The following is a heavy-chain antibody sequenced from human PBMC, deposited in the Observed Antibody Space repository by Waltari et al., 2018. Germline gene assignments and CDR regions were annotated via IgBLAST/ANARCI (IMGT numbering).Heavy chain of an antibody. J-gene: IGHJ4*02. D-gene: IGHD2-15*01. CDR2: VQRSGRT. CDR3: ARDRGRGIYLDS. CDR1: GESMSSTDW. Sequence: QLQLQESGPGLVKPSGTLSPTCAVSGESMSSTDWWSWVRQSPRKGLEWIGQVQRSGRTNYNPSFASRVTISVDTSSNQFSLKVTPATAADTAVYFCARDRGRGIYLDSWGQGILVTVSP. V-gene: IGHV4-4*02.